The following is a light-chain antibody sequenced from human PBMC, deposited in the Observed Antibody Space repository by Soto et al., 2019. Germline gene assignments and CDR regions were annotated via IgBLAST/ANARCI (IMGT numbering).Light chain of an antibody. Sequence: QSVLTQPPSASGTPGQRVTISCSGSTSNIGTNYVYWYQHLPGTAPTLLIYSNSQRPSGVPDRFSGSKSGTSASLAISGLRSEDEGDYYCAAWDASLSGLVFGGGTKVTVL. CDR2: SNS. CDR1: TSNIGTNY. J-gene: IGLJ3*02. CDR3: AAWDASLSGLV. V-gene: IGLV1-47*01.